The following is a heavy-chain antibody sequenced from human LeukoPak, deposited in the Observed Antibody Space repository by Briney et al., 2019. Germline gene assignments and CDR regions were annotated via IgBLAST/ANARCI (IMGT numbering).Heavy chain of an antibody. CDR2: ISGSGGST. J-gene: IGHJ4*02. CDR1: GFTFSSYA. D-gene: IGHD6-19*01. CDR3: AKYSSGWYYPYYFDY. Sequence: GGSLRLSCAASGFTFSSYAMSWVRQAPGKGLEWVSAISGSGGSTYYADSVKGRFTTSRDNSKNTLYLQMNSLRAEDTAVYYCAKYSSGWYYPYYFDYWGQGTLVTVSS. V-gene: IGHV3-23*01.